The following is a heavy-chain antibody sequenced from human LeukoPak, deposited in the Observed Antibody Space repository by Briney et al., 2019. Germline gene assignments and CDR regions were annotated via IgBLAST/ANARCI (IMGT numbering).Heavy chain of an antibody. CDR1: GSTFSSYA. Sequence: GGSLRLSCAASGSTFSSYAMSWVRQAPGKGLEWVSAISGSGGSTYYADSVKGRFTISRDNSKNTLYLQMNSLRAEDTAVYYCAKGLGYCSGGSCYSDYYYGMDVWGKGTTVTVSS. V-gene: IGHV3-23*01. CDR3: AKGLGYCSGGSCYSDYYYGMDV. CDR2: ISGSGGST. D-gene: IGHD2-15*01. J-gene: IGHJ6*04.